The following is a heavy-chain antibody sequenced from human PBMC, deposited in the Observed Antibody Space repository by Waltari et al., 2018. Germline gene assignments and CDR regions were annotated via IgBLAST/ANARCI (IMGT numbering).Heavy chain of an antibody. J-gene: IGHJ4*02. Sequence: QLQLEESGPGLVRPSETLSLTCAVSGDSVSAGSYFWVWIRQAPGEGLEWIGTIDYSGRTFYKSSLKSRITISADTSKNQLSLNLRSVTAADTAVYFCARPRVQWTHYFDYWGQGTLVTVSS. CDR3: ARPRVQWTHYFDY. CDR2: IDYSGRT. CDR1: GDSVSAGSYF. D-gene: IGHD2-8*01. V-gene: IGHV4-39*01.